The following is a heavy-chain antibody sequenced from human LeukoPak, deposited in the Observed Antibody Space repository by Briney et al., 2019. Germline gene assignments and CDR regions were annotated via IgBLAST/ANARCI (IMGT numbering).Heavy chain of an antibody. J-gene: IGHJ4*02. Sequence: GGSLRLSCEASGFTFSSYNMTWVRQAPGKGLEWVSTIKCNDEATFYADSVKDRFTISRDDSKNTLYLQMNSLRADDPALYFCARVQESDRYPTSDYWGQGNLVTVSS. CDR2: IKCNDEAT. CDR1: GFTFSSYN. V-gene: IGHV3-23*01. CDR3: ARVQESDRYPTSDY. D-gene: IGHD3-16*02.